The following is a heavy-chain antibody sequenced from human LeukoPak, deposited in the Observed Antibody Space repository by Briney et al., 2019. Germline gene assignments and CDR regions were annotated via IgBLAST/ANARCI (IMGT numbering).Heavy chain of an antibody. Sequence: SETLSLTCAVYGGSFSGYYWSWIRQPPEKGLEWIGEINHSGSTNYNPSLKSRVTISVDTSKNQFSLKLSSVTAADTAVYYCARDQPTFYYYYYGMDVWGQGTTVTVSS. CDR3: ARDQPTFYYYYYGMDV. CDR2: INHSGST. V-gene: IGHV4-34*01. J-gene: IGHJ6*02. CDR1: GGSFSGYY.